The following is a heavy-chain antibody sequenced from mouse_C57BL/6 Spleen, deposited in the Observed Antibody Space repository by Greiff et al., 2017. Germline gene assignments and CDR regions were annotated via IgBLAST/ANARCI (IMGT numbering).Heavy chain of an antibody. Sequence: QVQLQQSGAELVKPGASVKISCKASGYAFSSYWMNWVKQRPGKGLEVIGQIYPGDGDTNYNGKFKGKATLTADKSSSTAYMQLSSLTSEDSAVYFCARWTTVAPWAMDYWGQGTSVTVSS. CDR2: IYPGDGDT. CDR1: GYAFSSYW. D-gene: IGHD1-1*01. J-gene: IGHJ4*01. CDR3: ARWTTVAPWAMDY. V-gene: IGHV1-80*01.